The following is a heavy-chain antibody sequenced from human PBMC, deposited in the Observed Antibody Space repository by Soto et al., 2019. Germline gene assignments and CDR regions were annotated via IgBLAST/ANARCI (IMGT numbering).Heavy chain of an antibody. CDR2: IKSKTDGGTT. J-gene: IGHJ6*02. CDR1: GFTFSSYS. CDR3: TTNGYCSGGSCYFDYYYGMDV. Sequence: VGSLRLSCAASGFTFSSYSMNWVRQAPGKGLEWVGRIKSKTDGGTTDYAAPVKGRFTISRDDSKNTLYLQMNSLKTEDTAVYYCTTNGYCSGGSCYFDYYYGMDVWGQGTTVTVSS. V-gene: IGHV3-15*07. D-gene: IGHD2-15*01.